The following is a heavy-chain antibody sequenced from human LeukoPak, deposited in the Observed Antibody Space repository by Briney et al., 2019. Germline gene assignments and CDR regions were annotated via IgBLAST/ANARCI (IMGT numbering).Heavy chain of an antibody. Sequence: PGRSLRLSCAASGFTFSNYAMHWVRQAPGKGLEWVAVISFDGTNKYYANSVQGRFTISRDNSKNSLYLQMNSLRAEDTAVYYCARENDYGDYARPYYYYGMDVWGQGTTVTVSS. J-gene: IGHJ6*02. CDR3: ARENDYGDYARPYYYYGMDV. V-gene: IGHV3-30-3*01. CDR2: ISFDGTNK. D-gene: IGHD4-17*01. CDR1: GFTFSNYA.